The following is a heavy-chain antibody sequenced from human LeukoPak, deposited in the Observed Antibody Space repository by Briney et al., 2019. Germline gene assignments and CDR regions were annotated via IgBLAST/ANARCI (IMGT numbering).Heavy chain of an antibody. CDR1: GFTFSSYA. CDR3: AKDLIRVTMIFSSAFDI. V-gene: IGHV3-30*04. CDR2: ISYDGSNK. D-gene: IGHD3-22*01. J-gene: IGHJ3*02. Sequence: GGSLRLSCAASGFTFSSYAMHWVRQAPGKGLEWVAVISYDGSNKYYADSVKGRFTISRDNSKNTLYLQMNSLRAEDTAVYYCAKDLIRVTMIFSSAFDIWGQGTMVTVSS.